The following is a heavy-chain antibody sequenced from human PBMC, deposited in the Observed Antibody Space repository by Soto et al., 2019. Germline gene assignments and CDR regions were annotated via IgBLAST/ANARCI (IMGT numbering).Heavy chain of an antibody. J-gene: IGHJ4*02. CDR1: GFTFSSYA. V-gene: IGHV3-23*01. Sequence: GGSLRLSCAASGFTFSSYAMSWVRQVPGKGLEWVSSISGSSDTIYSADSVKGRFTISRDNSKNTLFLQMNSLRVEDTAVYFCAKGFLEWLAPSYFDYWGRGTLVTVSS. CDR2: ISGSSDTI. D-gene: IGHD3-3*01. CDR3: AKGFLEWLAPSYFDY.